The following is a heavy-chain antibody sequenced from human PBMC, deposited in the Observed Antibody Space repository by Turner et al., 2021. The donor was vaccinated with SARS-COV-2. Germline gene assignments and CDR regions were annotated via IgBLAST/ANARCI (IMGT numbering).Heavy chain of an antibody. CDR2: ISYDGSNK. V-gene: IGHV3-30*18. D-gene: IGHD3-10*01. CDR3: AKQISYYGSGSLYYFDY. CDR1: GFTFSTYG. Sequence: QVQLVESGGGVVQRGRSLRLTCAASGFTFSTYGSHWVRQSPGKGLDWVAVISYDGSNKDYADSVRGRFTISRDNSKNTLYLQMNSLRAEDTAVYYCAKQISYYGSGSLYYFDYWGQGTLVTVSS. J-gene: IGHJ4*02.